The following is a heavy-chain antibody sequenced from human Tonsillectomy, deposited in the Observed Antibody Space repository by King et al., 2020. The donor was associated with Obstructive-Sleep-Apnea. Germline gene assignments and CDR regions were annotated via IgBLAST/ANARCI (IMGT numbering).Heavy chain of an antibody. CDR2: IRRKVYGGTT. Sequence: VQLVESGGGLVQPGRSLRLSCTASGFTFGDYAMSWFRQAPGKGLEWVGFIRRKVYGGTTEYAESVKGRFTISRDDSKSIAYLQMTSLKTEDTAVYCCTRDLGYYDTSGYLGFYWGQGTLVTVSS. D-gene: IGHD3-22*01. V-gene: IGHV3-49*03. J-gene: IGHJ4*02. CDR3: TRDLGYYDTSGYLGFY. CDR1: GFTFGDYA.